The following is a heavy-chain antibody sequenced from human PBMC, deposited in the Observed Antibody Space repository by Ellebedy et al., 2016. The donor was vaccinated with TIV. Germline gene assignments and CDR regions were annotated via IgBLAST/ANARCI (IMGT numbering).Heavy chain of an antibody. Sequence: GGSLRLXXAASGFTFSSYWMHWVRQAPGKGLEWVSSISSSSSYIYYADSVKGRFTISRDNAKNSLYLQMNSLRAEDTAVYYCARGDFDLWGRGTLVTVSS. CDR1: GFTFSSYW. CDR2: ISSSSSYI. J-gene: IGHJ2*01. CDR3: ARGDFDL. V-gene: IGHV3-21*01.